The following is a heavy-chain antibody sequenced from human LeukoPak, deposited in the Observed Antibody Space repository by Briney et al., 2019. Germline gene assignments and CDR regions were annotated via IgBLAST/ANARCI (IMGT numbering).Heavy chain of an antibody. CDR2: INHSGST. D-gene: IGHD3-22*01. J-gene: IGHJ4*02. CDR1: GGSFSGYY. V-gene: IGHV4-34*01. CDR3: ARYYYDSSGYQFDY. Sequence: SETLSLTCAVYGGSFSGYYWSWIRQPPGKGLEWIGEINHSGSTNYNPSLKSRVTISVDTSKNQFSLKLSSVTAADTAVYYCARYYYDSSGYQFDYWGQGTLVTVSS.